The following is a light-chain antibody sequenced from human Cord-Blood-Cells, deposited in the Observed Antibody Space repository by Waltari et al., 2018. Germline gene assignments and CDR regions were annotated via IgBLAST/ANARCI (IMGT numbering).Light chain of an antibody. V-gene: IGLV2-14*03. CDR1: SSDVGGYNY. J-gene: IGLJ3*02. Sequence: QSALTQPASVSGSPGQSITISCTGTSSDVGGYNYVPWYQQHPGKAPKLMIYDVSNRPSGVSTRFSGSKSGNTASLTISGLQAEDEADYYCSSYTSSSRVFGGGTKLTVL. CDR3: SSYTSSSRV. CDR2: DVS.